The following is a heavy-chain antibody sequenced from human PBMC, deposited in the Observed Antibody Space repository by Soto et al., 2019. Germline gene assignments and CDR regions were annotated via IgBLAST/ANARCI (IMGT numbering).Heavy chain of an antibody. CDR3: ARRTATTIYYYGMDV. CDR1: GGSISSYY. V-gene: IGHV4-59*01. Sequence: PSETLSLTCTVSGGSISSYYWTWIRQPPGKGLEWIGYIYYSGSTYYNPSLKSRVTISVDTSKNQFSLRLNSVTAADTAVYYCARRTATTIYYYGMDVWGQGTTVTVSS. D-gene: IGHD4-17*01. J-gene: IGHJ6*02. CDR2: IYYSGST.